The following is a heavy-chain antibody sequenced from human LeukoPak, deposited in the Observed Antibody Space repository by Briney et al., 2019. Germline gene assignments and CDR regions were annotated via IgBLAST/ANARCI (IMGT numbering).Heavy chain of an antibody. Sequence: ASVKVSCKASGYMFTSYGIGWVRQAPGQDLEWLGWISANNNNTNYAQKFQGRVTMTTDTSTTTVHMELRSLRSDDTAVYYCARVYGGYNFNAFDIWGQGTTVTVSS. V-gene: IGHV1-18*01. CDR1: GYMFTSYG. CDR3: ARVYGGYNFNAFDI. D-gene: IGHD5-24*01. CDR2: ISANNNNT. J-gene: IGHJ3*02.